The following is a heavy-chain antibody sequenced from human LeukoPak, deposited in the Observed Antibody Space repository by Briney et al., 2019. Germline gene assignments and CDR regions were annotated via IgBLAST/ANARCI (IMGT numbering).Heavy chain of an antibody. J-gene: IGHJ3*02. CDR3: TRSTNLEAFDI. CDR2: IYYSGST. V-gene: IGHV4-31*03. D-gene: IGHD2-8*01. CDR1: GGSISSGGYY. Sequence: KPSQTLSLTCTVSGGSISSGGYYWSWIRQHPGKGLEWIGYIYYSGSTYYNPSLKSRVTISVDTSKNQFSLKLSSVTAADTAVYYCTRSTNLEAFDIWGQGTMLTVSS.